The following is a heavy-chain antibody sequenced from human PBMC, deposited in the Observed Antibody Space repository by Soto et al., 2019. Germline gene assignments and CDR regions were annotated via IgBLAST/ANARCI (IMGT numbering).Heavy chain of an antibody. V-gene: IGHV3-23*01. CDR1: GFSFSSYA. CDR2: ISARGGSL. Sequence: EVQLLESGGGLVQPGGSLRLACTASGFSFSSYAMVWVRQAPGKGLEWVSVISARGGSLYFADSVKGRFTISRDNSKNMLSLEINNLRAVDTATYFCAIGSIDYSASVDHWGQGNLVLVSS. D-gene: IGHD1-26*01. CDR3: AIGSIDYSASVDH. J-gene: IGHJ4*02.